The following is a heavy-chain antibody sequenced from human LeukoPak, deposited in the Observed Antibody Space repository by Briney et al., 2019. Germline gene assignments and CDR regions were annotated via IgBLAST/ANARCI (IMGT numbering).Heavy chain of an antibody. CDR1: GFTVSSNY. J-gene: IGHJ4*02. CDR2: IYSDGST. CDR3: ARSYGSGSYFFDY. D-gene: IGHD3-10*01. Sequence: GGSLRLSCAASGFTVSSNYMNWVRQAPGKWLEWVSVIYSDGSTYYADSVKGRFTISRDNSKNTLYLQMNSLRAEDTAVYYCARSYGSGSYFFDYWGQGTLVTVSS. V-gene: IGHV3-53*01.